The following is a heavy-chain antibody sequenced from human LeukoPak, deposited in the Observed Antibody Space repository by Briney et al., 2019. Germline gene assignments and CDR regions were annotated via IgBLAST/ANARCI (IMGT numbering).Heavy chain of an antibody. CDR1: GRSIIGYL. D-gene: IGHD2-15*01. V-gene: IGHV4-59*01. CDR3: ARGRSGGRCIGGSYYSGFYYYYYMDV. J-gene: IGHJ6*03. Sequence: PSETLSLTCTVSGRSIIGYLWSGFRQPPGKGLEWIGYIYYSGSTNYNPSLKSRVTISVDTSKNQFSLKLSSVTAADTAVYYCARGRSGGRCIGGSYYSGFYYYYYMDVWGKGTTVTVSS. CDR2: IYYSGST.